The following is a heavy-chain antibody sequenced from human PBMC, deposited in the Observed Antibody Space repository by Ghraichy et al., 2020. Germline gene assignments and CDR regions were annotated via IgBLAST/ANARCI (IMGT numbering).Heavy chain of an antibody. J-gene: IGHJ5*02. CDR3: AKSNSSGYYNNWFDP. CDR2: ISGSGGST. CDR1: GFTFSSYA. D-gene: IGHD3-22*01. Sequence: GGSLRLSCAASGFTFSSYAMSWVRQAPGKGLEWVSAISGSGGSTYYADSVKGRFTISRDNSKNTLYLQMNSLRAEDTAVYYCAKSNSSGYYNNWFDPWGQGTLVTVSS. V-gene: IGHV3-23*01.